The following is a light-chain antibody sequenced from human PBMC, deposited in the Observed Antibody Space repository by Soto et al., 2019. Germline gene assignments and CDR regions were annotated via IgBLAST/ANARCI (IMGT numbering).Light chain of an antibody. V-gene: IGKV3-11*01. Sequence: DILLTPSAGTLSLSPGERATLSCRASQSVSSYLAWYQQKPGQAPRLLIYDASKRATGIPARFSGSGSGTDFTFTITRLEPEDFAVYFCQKYTGSPPTFGQGTRLEN. CDR1: QSVSSY. CDR2: DAS. CDR3: QKYTGSPPT. J-gene: IGKJ5*01.